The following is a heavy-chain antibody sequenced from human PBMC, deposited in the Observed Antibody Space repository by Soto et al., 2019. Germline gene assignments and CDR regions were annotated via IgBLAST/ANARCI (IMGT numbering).Heavy chain of an antibody. CDR2: IRSKAYGGTT. Sequence: GSLRISCTSSVFTFGGYAMSWVRQAPGKGLEWVGFIRSKAYGGTTEYAASVEGRFTISRDDSKSIAYLQMNSLKTEDTAVYYCTRDKRGYDYWGQGTMVTVSS. CDR1: VFTFGGYA. D-gene: IGHD6-13*01. CDR3: TRDKRGYDY. V-gene: IGHV3-49*04. J-gene: IGHJ4*02.